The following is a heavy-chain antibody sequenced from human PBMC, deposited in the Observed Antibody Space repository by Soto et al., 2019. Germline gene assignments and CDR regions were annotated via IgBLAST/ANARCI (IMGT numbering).Heavy chain of an antibody. Sequence: PGGSLRLSCAASGFTFSSYGMHWVRQAPGKGLEWVAVISYDGSNKYYADSVKGRFTISRDNSKNTLYLQMNSLRAEDTAVYYCAKDLSPLYDFWSGYYTGNCMDVWGQGTTVTVSS. V-gene: IGHV3-30*18. CDR3: AKDLSPLYDFWSGYYTGNCMDV. D-gene: IGHD3-3*01. J-gene: IGHJ6*02. CDR1: GFTFSSYG. CDR2: ISYDGSNK.